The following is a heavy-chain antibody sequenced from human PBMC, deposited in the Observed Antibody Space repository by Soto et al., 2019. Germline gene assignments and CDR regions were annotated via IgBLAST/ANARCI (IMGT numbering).Heavy chain of an antibody. D-gene: IGHD3-22*01. CDR3: ARDRSSRITMIVLVINALDI. CDR1: GITFSSYA. CDR2: ISSDGSNK. J-gene: IGHJ3*02. V-gene: IGHV3-30*01. Sequence: GGSLRLSCAASGITFSSYAMHWVRQAPGKGLEWVAVISSDGSNKYYADSVKARFTISRDNSKNTLYPQMNSRGAEETGVYYCARDRSSRITMIVLVINALDIRGQGTMVTV.